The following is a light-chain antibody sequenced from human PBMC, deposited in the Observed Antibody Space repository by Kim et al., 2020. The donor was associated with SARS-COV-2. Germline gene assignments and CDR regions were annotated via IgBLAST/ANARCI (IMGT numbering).Light chain of an antibody. V-gene: IGKV1-27*01. Sequence: AAGGDRVTITCRASQDISNYLAWFQLKPGKAPKLLIYAASALQPGVPSRFSGSGSGTDFTLTVTSLQPEDVATYYCQKCDSAPWTFGQGTKVDIK. CDR3: QKCDSAPWT. CDR1: QDISNY. CDR2: AAS. J-gene: IGKJ1*01.